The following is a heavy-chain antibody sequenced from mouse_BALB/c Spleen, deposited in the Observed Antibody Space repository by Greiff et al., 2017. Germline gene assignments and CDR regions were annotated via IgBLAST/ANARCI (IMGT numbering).Heavy chain of an antibody. CDR3: TRYSLPEYYYAMDY. V-gene: IGHV1S81*02. CDR2: INPSNGGT. Sequence: VQLQQSGAELVKPGASVKLSCKASGYTFTSYYMYWVKQRPGQGLEWIGEINPSNGGTNFNEKFKSKATLTVDKSSSTAYMQLSSLTSEDSAVYYCTRYSLPEYYYAMDYWGQGTSVTVSS. J-gene: IGHJ4*01. D-gene: IGHD1-2*01. CDR1: GYTFTSYY.